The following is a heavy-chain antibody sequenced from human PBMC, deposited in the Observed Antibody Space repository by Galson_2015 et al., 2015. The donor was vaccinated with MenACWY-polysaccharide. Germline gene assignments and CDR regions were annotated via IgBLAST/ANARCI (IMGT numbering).Heavy chain of an antibody. V-gene: IGHV3-7*01. CDR2: IKQDGSEK. CDR1: GFTFSSYW. Sequence: SLRLSCAASGFTFSSYWMSWVRQAPGKGLEWVANIKQDGSEKYYVDSVKGRFTISRDNAKNSLYLQMNSLRAEDTAVYYCARGVTTDYYYYGMDVWGQGTTVTVSS. CDR3: ARGVTTDYYYYGMDV. J-gene: IGHJ6*02. D-gene: IGHD4-17*01.